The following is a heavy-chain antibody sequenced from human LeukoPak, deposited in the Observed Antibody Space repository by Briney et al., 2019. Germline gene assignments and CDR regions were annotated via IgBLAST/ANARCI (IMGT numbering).Heavy chain of an antibody. J-gene: IGHJ4*02. CDR3: ARDPNHYYDSSGYYGDY. Sequence: ASVKVSCKASGYTFTNYAMNWVRQAPGQGLEWMGWINTNTGNPAYAQGFTGRFVFSLDTSVSTAYLQISSLKAEDTAVYYCARDPNHYYDSSGYYGDYWGQGTLVTVSS. CDR1: GYTFTNYA. D-gene: IGHD3-22*01. CDR2: INTNTGNP. V-gene: IGHV7-4-1*02.